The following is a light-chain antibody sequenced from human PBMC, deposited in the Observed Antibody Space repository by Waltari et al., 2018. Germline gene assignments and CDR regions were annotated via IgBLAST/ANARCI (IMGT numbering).Light chain of an antibody. CDR2: NDN. CDR3: AAWDDSLHAWV. V-gene: IGLV1-44*01. CDR1: RSNIGSET. Sequence: QSVLTQPPSGSGTPGQRVTISCSGGRSNIGSETVNWYQQLPGTAPKVLIYNDNQRPSGVPDRFSGSKSGTSASLAICGLQSEDEADYYCAAWDDSLHAWVFGGGTKLTVL. J-gene: IGLJ3*02.